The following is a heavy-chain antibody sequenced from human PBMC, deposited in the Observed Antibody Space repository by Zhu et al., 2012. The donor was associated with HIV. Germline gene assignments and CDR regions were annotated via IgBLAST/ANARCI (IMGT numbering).Heavy chain of an antibody. CDR1: GGSISSHF. CDR3: ARDRDYDILSGAFDS. J-gene: IGHJ5*01. CDR2: VYFSGST. V-gene: IGHV4-59*11. Sequence: QVQLQESGPRLVRPSETLSLTCTVSGGSISSHFWTWIRQPPGKGLEWIGNVYFSGSTKYNPSLESRVTISIDMSKNHFSLELTSVTAADTAVYYCARDRDYDILSGAFDSWGQGPWSPSPQ. D-gene: IGHD3-9*01.